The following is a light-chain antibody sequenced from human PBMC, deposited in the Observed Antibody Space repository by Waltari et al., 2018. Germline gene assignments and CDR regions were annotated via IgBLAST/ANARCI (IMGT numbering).Light chain of an antibody. Sequence: QSVLTQPPSVSAAPGQRVTISCSGGSSNIGKNYVSWYRQFPGTAPKLLIYENTERPSGIPCRFPGSRSGTSATLDITGLQAGDEAEYYCGTWDSSLSGAVFGGGTHLTVL. V-gene: IGLV1-51*02. CDR3: GTWDSSLSGAV. CDR1: SSNIGKNY. CDR2: ENT. J-gene: IGLJ7*01.